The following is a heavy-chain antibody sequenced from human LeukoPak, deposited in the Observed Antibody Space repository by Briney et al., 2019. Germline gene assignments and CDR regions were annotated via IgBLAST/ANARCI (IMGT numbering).Heavy chain of an antibody. Sequence: GGSLRLSCAASGFTFSSYGMHWVRQAPGKGLEWVTFIQYDGSNKYYADSVKGRFTISRDNAKNSLHLQMNSLRAEDTAVYYCARVRGYSYGFSYWGQGTLVTVSS. V-gene: IGHV3-30*02. CDR2: IQYDGSNK. D-gene: IGHD5-18*01. CDR1: GFTFSSYG. CDR3: ARVRGYSYGFSY. J-gene: IGHJ4*02.